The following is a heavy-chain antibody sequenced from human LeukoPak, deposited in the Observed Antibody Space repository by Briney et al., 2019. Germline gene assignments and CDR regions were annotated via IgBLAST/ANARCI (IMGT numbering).Heavy chain of an antibody. CDR2: INPNSGGR. CDR1: GYTFTGYY. CDR3: AGEYESSSPPYFDY. V-gene: IGHV1-2*02. Sequence: ASVKVSCKASGYTFTGYYMHWVRQAPGQGLEWMGWINPNSGGRNYAQKFKGRVTMTRDTSISTAYMELSRLRSDDTAVYYCAGEYESSSPPYFDYWGQGTLVTVSS. J-gene: IGHJ4*02. D-gene: IGHD6-6*01.